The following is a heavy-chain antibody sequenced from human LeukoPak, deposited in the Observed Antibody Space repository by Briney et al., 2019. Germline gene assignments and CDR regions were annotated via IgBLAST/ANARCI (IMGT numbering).Heavy chain of an antibody. V-gene: IGHV1-18*01. CDR1: GYAFNKYA. CDR3: TRDPSNTSGWYIYFDY. D-gene: IGHD6-19*01. J-gene: IGHJ4*02. CDR2: ISTYNGDT. Sequence: ASVTVSCKASGYAFNKYAISWVRQAPGQGLEWMGWISTYNGDTNYAQNFKGRVTMTTDASTSTAYMELRSLRSDDTAVYYCTRDPSNTSGWYIYFDYWGQGALVTVSS.